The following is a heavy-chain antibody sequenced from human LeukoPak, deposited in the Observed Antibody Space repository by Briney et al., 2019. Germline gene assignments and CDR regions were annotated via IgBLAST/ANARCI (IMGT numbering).Heavy chain of an antibody. CDR3: ASGPVGESLGRDAFDI. CDR2: INHSGST. CDR1: GGSFSGYY. V-gene: IGHV4-34*01. Sequence: PSETLSLTCAVYGGSFSGYYWSWIRLPPGKGLEWIGEINHSGSTNYNPSLKSRVTISVDTSKNQFSLKLSSVTAADTAVYYCASGPVGESLGRDAFDIWGQGTMVTVSS. J-gene: IGHJ3*02. D-gene: IGHD3-10*01.